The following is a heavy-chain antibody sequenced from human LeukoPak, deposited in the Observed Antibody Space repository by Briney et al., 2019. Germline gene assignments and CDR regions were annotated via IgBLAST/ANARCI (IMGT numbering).Heavy chain of an antibody. D-gene: IGHD1-26*01. J-gene: IGHJ4*02. V-gene: IGHV3-23*01. CDR1: GFTFSSYA. CDR2: ISGSGGST. CDR3: AKDHSRNDRIVGATRGNY. Sequence: GGSLRLSCAASGFTFSSYAMSWVRQAPGRGLEWVSAISGSGGSTYYADSVKGRFTISRDNSKNTLYLQMNSLRAEDTAVYYCAKDHSRNDRIVGATRGNYWGQGTLVTVSS.